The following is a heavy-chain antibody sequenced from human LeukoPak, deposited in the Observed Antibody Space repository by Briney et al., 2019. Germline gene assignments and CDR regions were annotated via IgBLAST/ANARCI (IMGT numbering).Heavy chain of an antibody. Sequence: GGSLRLSCTASGFSFSSFGMHWVRQAPGMGLEWVAFIRYDGSNEYYADSVKGRFTISRDKSKNTLYLQMNSLRAEDTAVYYCAREGLECSGSSCQRAAFDYWGQGTLVTVSS. D-gene: IGHD2-2*01. J-gene: IGHJ4*02. V-gene: IGHV3-30*02. CDR2: IRYDGSNE. CDR1: GFSFSSFG. CDR3: AREGLECSGSSCQRAAFDY.